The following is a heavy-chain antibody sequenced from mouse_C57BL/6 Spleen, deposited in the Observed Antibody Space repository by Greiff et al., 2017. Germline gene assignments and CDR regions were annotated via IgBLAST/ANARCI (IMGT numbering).Heavy chain of an antibody. D-gene: IGHD2-4*01. CDR2: INPNNGGT. CDR1: GYTFTDYN. Sequence: EVQLQQSGPELVKPGASVKMSCKASGYTFTDYNMHWVKQSHGKSLEWIGYINPNNGGTSYNQKFKGKATLTVNKSSSTAYMELRSLTSEDSAVYYCAREANYDYDGYYAMDYWGQGTSVTVSS. J-gene: IGHJ4*01. CDR3: AREANYDYDGYYAMDY. V-gene: IGHV1-22*01.